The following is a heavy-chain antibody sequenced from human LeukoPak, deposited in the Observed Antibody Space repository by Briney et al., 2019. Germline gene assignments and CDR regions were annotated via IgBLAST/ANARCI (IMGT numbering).Heavy chain of an antibody. D-gene: IGHD4-23*01. Sequence: PGGSLRLSCAASGFTFSSYWMNWVRQAPGKGLEWVSSISSSSSYIYYADSVKGRFTISRDNAKNSLYLQMNSLRAEDTAVYYCARDIDYGGNRCDYWGQGTLVTVSS. CDR2: ISSSSSYI. V-gene: IGHV3-21*01. CDR3: ARDIDYGGNRCDY. J-gene: IGHJ4*02. CDR1: GFTFSSYW.